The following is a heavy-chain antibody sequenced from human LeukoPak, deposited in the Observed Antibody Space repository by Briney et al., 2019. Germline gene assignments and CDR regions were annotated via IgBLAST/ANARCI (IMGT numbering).Heavy chain of an antibody. J-gene: IGHJ5*02. V-gene: IGHV4-34*01. CDR1: GGSFSGYY. D-gene: IGHD3-22*01. CDR2: INHSGST. Sequence: TSETLSLTCAVYGGSFSGYYWSWIRQPPGKGLEWIGEINHSGSTNYNPSLKSRVTISVDTSKNQFSLKLSSVTAADTAVYYCARGRRITMIVVGVWFDPWGQGTLVTVSS. CDR3: ARGRRITMIVVGVWFDP.